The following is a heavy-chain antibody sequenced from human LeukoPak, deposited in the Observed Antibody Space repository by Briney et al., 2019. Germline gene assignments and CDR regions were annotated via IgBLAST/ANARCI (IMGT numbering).Heavy chain of an antibody. CDR3: AREWERNFDY. J-gene: IGHJ4*02. V-gene: IGHV1-18*04. D-gene: IGHD1-26*01. CDR2: MSGYNGDT. Sequence: ASVKVSCKASGYSFTNYGISWVRQAHGQGLEWMGWMSGYNGDTKFAQSVQDRVTMTIDKSTRTAYMEMKTLRSDDTATYFCAREWERNFDYWGQGTLVTVSS. CDR1: GYSFTNYG.